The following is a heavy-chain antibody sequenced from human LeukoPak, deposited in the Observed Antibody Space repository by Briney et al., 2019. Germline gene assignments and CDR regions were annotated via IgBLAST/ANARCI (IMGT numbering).Heavy chain of an antibody. Sequence: SETLSLTCAVSGGSISSGGYSWSWLRQPPGKGLEWIGYIYHSGSTYYNPSLKSRVTISVDRSKNQFSLKLSSVTAADTAVYYCARRLITFGGVIVDYWGQGTLVTVSS. CDR2: IYHSGST. D-gene: IGHD3-16*02. V-gene: IGHV4-30-2*01. CDR1: GGSISSGGYS. J-gene: IGHJ4*02. CDR3: ARRLITFGGVIVDY.